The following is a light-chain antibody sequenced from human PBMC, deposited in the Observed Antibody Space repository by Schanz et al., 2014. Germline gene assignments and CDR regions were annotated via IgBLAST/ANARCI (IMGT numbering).Light chain of an antibody. Sequence: EIVMTQSPATLSVSPGERATLSCRASQSVSSHLAWYQQKPGQAPRLLIYDASNRATGIPARFSGSGSGTDFTLTISSLEPEDFAVYYCQQYASSVSYTFGQGTKLEIK. J-gene: IGKJ2*01. V-gene: IGKV3D-15*01. CDR2: DAS. CDR1: QSVSSH. CDR3: QQYASSVSYT.